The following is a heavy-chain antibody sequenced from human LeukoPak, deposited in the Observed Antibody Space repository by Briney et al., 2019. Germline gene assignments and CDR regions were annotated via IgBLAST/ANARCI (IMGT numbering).Heavy chain of an antibody. Sequence: GGSLRLSCAGSGFTFSTYAMQWVRQAPGKGLEWVGVTSYDGINKYYADSVKGRFTISRDNSKNMLYLHMNSLRADDTAVYYCARDLLAGTGGDYWGQGPLVTVSS. D-gene: IGHD6-13*01. CDR2: TSYDGINK. CDR1: GFTFSTYA. V-gene: IGHV3-30-3*01. J-gene: IGHJ4*02. CDR3: ARDLLAGTGGDY.